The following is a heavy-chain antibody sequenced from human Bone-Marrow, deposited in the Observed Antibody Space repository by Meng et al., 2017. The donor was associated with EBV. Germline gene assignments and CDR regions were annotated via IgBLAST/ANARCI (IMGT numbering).Heavy chain of an antibody. CDR1: GFTFSSYG. CDR3: ARCYGALDY. Sequence: QLVGSVGGFVQRGCSLRLFCPVSGFTFSSYGMHWVSQAPGKGLVWVSRSNSGGSSTTYADSVKCRFTISRENAKNTLYLQMNSLRAEDTAVYYCARCYGALDYWGQETLVTVSS. V-gene: IGHV3-74*01. CDR2: SNSGGSST. J-gene: IGHJ4*02. D-gene: IGHD4-17*01.